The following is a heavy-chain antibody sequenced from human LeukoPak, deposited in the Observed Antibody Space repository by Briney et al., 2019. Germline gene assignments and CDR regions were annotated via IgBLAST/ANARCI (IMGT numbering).Heavy chain of an antibody. D-gene: IGHD5-24*01. V-gene: IGHV3-21*01. Sequence: GGSLRLSCAASGFTFSTYSMNWVRQAPGRGLEWVSSISSSGTYIYYADSMRGRFTISRDNSKNSLYLQMNSLRAEDTAVYYCASSFPRRDDYISNYFDYWGQGTLVTGSS. J-gene: IGHJ4*02. CDR1: GFTFSTYS. CDR3: ASSFPRRDDYISNYFDY. CDR2: ISSSGTYI.